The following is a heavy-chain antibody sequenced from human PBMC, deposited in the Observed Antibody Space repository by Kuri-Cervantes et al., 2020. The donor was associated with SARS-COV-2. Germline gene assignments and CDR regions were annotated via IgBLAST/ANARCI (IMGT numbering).Heavy chain of an antibody. V-gene: IGHV3-48*02. CDR3: ARVPYDILTGYYVSPIDY. Sequence: LSLTCATSGFTFNNYAMHWVRQAPGKGLEWVSYISSSSSTIYYADSVKGRFTISRDNAKNSLYLQMNSLRDEDTAVYYCARVPYDILTGYYVSPIDYWGQGTRVTVAS. CDR2: ISSSSSTI. D-gene: IGHD3-9*01. J-gene: IGHJ4*02. CDR1: GFTFNNYA.